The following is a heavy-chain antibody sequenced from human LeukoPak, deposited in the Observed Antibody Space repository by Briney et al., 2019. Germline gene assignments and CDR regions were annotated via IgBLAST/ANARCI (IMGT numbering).Heavy chain of an antibody. D-gene: IGHD3-3*01. CDR2: IYTSGST. V-gene: IGHV4-4*08. CDR1: GGSLSNYY. Sequence: SETLSLTCTVSGGSLSNYYWSWIRQPPGKGLEWIGRIYTSGSTNYNPSLKSRVTISVDTSKNQFSLKLSSVTAADTAVYYCARDHDFWSGSHYWGQGTLVTVSS. CDR3: ARDHDFWSGSHY. J-gene: IGHJ4*02.